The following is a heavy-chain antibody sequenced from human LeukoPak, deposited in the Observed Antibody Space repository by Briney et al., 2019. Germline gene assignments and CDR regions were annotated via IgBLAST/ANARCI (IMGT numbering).Heavy chain of an antibody. CDR1: GGSISSGSYY. Sequence: PSETLSLTCTVSGGSISSGSYYWSWIRQPAGKGLEWIGRIYTSGSTNYNPSLKSRVTISVDTSKNQFSLKLSSVTAADTAVYYCARGVKTVVTPEWFDPWGQGTLVTVSS. CDR3: ARGVKTVVTPEWFDP. J-gene: IGHJ5*02. V-gene: IGHV4-61*02. CDR2: IYTSGST. D-gene: IGHD4-23*01.